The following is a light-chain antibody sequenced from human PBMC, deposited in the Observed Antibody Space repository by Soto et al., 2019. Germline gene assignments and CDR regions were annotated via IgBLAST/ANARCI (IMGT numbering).Light chain of an antibody. CDR1: QSISSW. J-gene: IGKJ1*01. Sequence: DIQMTQSPSTLSASVGDRVTITCRASQSISSWLAWYQQKPGKAPKLRIYKASRLESGVPSRFSGSGSGTEFTLTISSLQPDDIATYYCQQYNIYSRTFDQRTKV. CDR3: QQYNIYSRT. CDR2: KAS. V-gene: IGKV1-5*03.